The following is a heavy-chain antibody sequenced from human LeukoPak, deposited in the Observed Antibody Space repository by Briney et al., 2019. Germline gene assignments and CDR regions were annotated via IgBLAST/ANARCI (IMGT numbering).Heavy chain of an antibody. CDR2: INWNGGST. V-gene: IGHV3-20*04. CDR3: ARDSGIAVAGSLDY. J-gene: IGHJ4*02. Sequence: GGSLRLSCAASGFTFSSYWMHWVRQAPGKGLEWVSGINWNGGSTGYADSVKGRFTISRDNAKNSLYLQMNSLRAEDTALYYCARDSGIAVAGSLDYWGQGTLVTVSS. CDR1: GFTFSSYW. D-gene: IGHD6-19*01.